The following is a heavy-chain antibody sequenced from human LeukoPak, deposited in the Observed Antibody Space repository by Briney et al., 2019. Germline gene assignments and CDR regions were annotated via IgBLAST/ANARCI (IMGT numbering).Heavy chain of an antibody. CDR1: GSTVSSNY. V-gene: IGHV3-53*01. Sequence: GGSLRLSCAASGSTVSSNYMSWVRQAPGKGLEWVSVIYSGGSTYYADSVKGRFTISRDNSKNTLYLQMNSLRAEDTAVYYCAKVSSRGGSYDYWGQGTLVTVSS. J-gene: IGHJ4*02. D-gene: IGHD1-26*01. CDR3: AKVSSRGGSYDY. CDR2: IYSGGST.